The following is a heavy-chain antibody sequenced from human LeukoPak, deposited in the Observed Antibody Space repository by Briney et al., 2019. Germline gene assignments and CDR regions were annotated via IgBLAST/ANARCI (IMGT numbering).Heavy chain of an antibody. CDR2: ISYDGSNK. V-gene: IGHV3-30*18. CDR1: AFTFSSYG. D-gene: IGHD6-13*01. Sequence: PGGSLRLSCAASAFTFSSYGMHWVRQAPGKGLEWVAVISYDGSNKYYADSVKGRFTISRDNSKNTLYLQMNSLRAEDTAVYYCAKDRRFRSSWYFGWYFDYWGQGTLVTVSS. CDR3: AKDRRFRSSWYFGWYFDY. J-gene: IGHJ4*02.